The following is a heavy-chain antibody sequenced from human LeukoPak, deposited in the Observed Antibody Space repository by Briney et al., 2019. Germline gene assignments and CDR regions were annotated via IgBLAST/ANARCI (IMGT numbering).Heavy chain of an antibody. Sequence: ASVKVSCKASGYTFTSYGISWVRQAPGQGLEWMGWISAYNSNTNYAQKLQGRVTMTTDTSTSTAYMELRSLRSDDTAVYYCARAPTRTMIVVVITPPFDYWGQGTLVTVSS. D-gene: IGHD3-22*01. CDR3: ARAPTRTMIVVVITPPFDY. CDR1: GYTFTSYG. CDR2: ISAYNSNT. V-gene: IGHV1-18*01. J-gene: IGHJ4*02.